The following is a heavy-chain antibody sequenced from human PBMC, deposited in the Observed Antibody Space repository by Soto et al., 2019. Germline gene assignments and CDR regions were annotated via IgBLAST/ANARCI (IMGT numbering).Heavy chain of an antibody. V-gene: IGHV3-30*18. CDR3: AKDGSYGMDV. CDR2: ISYDGSNK. J-gene: IGHJ6*02. Sequence: GGSLRHSCAASGFTFSSYGMHWVRQAPGKGLEWVAVISYDGSNKYYADSVKGRFTISRDNSKNTLYLQMNSLRAEDTAVYYYAKDGSYGMDVWGQGTTVTVS. CDR1: GFTFSSYG.